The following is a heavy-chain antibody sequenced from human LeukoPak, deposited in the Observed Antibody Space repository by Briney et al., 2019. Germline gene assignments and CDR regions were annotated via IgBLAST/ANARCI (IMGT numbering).Heavy chain of an antibody. CDR1: GFTFSSYG. J-gene: IGHJ6*02. V-gene: IGHV3-33*01. Sequence: GGSLRLSCAASGFTFSSYGMHWVRQAPGKGLEWVAVIWYDGSNKYYADSVKGRFTISRDNSKNTLYLQMNSLRAEDTAVYYCARQSGLTGPYYYYGMDVWGQGTTVTVCS. D-gene: IGHD7-27*01. CDR3: ARQSGLTGPYYYYGMDV. CDR2: IWYDGSNK.